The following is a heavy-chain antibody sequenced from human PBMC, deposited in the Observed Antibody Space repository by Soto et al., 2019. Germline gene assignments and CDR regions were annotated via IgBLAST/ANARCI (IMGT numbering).Heavy chain of an antibody. CDR3: TTDVTDWNVDYFDY. D-gene: IGHD1-1*01. CDR1: GFTFSNAW. CDR2: IKSKTDGGTT. V-gene: IGHV3-15*01. J-gene: IGHJ4*02. Sequence: GGSLRLSCAASGFTFSNAWMSWVRQAPGKGLEWVGRIKSKTDGGTTDYAAPVKGRFTISRDDSKNTLYLQMNSLKTEDTAVYYCTTDVTDWNVDYFDYWGQGTLVTVSS.